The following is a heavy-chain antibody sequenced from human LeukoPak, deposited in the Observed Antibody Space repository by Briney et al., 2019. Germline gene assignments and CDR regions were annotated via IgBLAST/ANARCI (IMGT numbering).Heavy chain of an antibody. J-gene: IGHJ3*02. Sequence: GGSLRLSCATSGFTFRTFWMTWVRHVPGRGLEWVANIKQDGSEKYYVDSVKGRFTISRDNAKNSLYLQMNSLRAEDTAVYYCARDHWRQDDAFDIWGQGTMVTVSS. CDR1: GFTFRTFW. CDR3: ARDHWRQDDAFDI. CDR2: IKQDGSEK. V-gene: IGHV3-7*01.